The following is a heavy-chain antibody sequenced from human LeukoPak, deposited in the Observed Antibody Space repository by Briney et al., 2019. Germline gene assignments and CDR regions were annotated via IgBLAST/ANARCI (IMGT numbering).Heavy chain of an antibody. Sequence: PGGSLRLSCAASGFAFSSYAMSWVRQPPGKGLEWVSVISRRDDYTYYADSVKGRFTLSRDNSKNTLYLQMNTLRAEDTAVYYCANDYRSGSFHDFWGQGALVTVSS. V-gene: IGHV3-23*01. D-gene: IGHD3-10*01. CDR3: ANDYRSGSFHDF. CDR2: ISRRDDYT. J-gene: IGHJ4*02. CDR1: GFAFSSYA.